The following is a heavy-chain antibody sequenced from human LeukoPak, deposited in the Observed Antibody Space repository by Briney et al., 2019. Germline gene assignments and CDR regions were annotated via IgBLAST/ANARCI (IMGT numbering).Heavy chain of an antibody. D-gene: IGHD3-16*01. Sequence: ASVKLSCKASGYNFSSYYIQWVRQDPGQGLEWMGLSNPSRGTTAYAPKFQGRVTMTRGTSSNTVYMELRGLRSDDTAIYYCARDATRGIGGSYDLDFWGQGSLVTVSS. CDR1: GYNFSSYY. V-gene: IGHV1-46*01. CDR2: SNPSRGTT. J-gene: IGHJ4*02. CDR3: ARDATRGIGGSYDLDF.